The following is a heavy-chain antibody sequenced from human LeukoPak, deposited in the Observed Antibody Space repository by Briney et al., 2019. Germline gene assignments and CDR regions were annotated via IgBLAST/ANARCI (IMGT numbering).Heavy chain of an antibody. D-gene: IGHD3-22*01. CDR1: GFTFSSYG. J-gene: IGHJ6*02. CDR2: ISYDGSNK. V-gene: IGHV3-30*18. CDR3: AKGRLPTYYYDSSGLSFGMDV. Sequence: GGSLRLSCAASGFTFSSYGMHWVRQAPGKGLEWVAVISYDGSNKYYADSVKGRFTISRDNSKNTLYLQMNSLRAEDTAVYYCAKGRLPTYYYDSSGLSFGMDVWGQGTTVTVSS.